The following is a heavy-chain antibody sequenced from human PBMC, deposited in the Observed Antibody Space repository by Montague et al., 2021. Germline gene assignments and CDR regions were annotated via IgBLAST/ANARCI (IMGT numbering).Heavy chain of an antibody. CDR3: ARVFSSWYVGWFDP. J-gene: IGHJ5*02. CDR1: GASITSNIYY. D-gene: IGHD6-13*01. Sequence: SETLSLTCTVSGASITSNIYYWGWTRQSPGKGLEWIGSIYYSGNSFYQPSLKSRITMAVDTSKSQFSLKLSPVTAADTAIYYCARVFSSWYVGWFDPWGQGTLVTVSS. CDR2: IYYSGNS. V-gene: IGHV4-39*07.